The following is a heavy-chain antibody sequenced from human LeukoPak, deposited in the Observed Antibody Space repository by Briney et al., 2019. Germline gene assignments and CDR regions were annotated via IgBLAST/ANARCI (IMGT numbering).Heavy chain of an antibody. D-gene: IGHD3-16*01. Sequence: SGGSLRLSCAASGFTFSSYGMHWVRQAPGKGLEWVAVISYDGSNKYYADSVKGRFTISRDNSKNTLYLQMNSLRAEDTAVYYCAKDAESGGVGPLDYWGQGTLVTVSS. J-gene: IGHJ4*02. CDR1: GFTFSSYG. CDR2: ISYDGSNK. V-gene: IGHV3-30*18. CDR3: AKDAESGGVGPLDY.